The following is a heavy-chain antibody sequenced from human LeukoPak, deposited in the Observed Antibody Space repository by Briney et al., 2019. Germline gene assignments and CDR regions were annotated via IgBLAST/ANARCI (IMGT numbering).Heavy chain of an antibody. Sequence: PGGSLRLSCAASGFTFSDYAMNWVRQALGKGLEWISYIGPSHSIYYTDSVKGRFTISRDNAKNSLFLQMNNLRAEDTAVYYCARDGVDIAMGTADYWGQGTLVTVSS. J-gene: IGHJ4*02. CDR2: IGPSHSI. CDR1: GFTFSDYA. V-gene: IGHV3-69-1*02. CDR3: ARDGVDIAMGTADY. D-gene: IGHD5-18*01.